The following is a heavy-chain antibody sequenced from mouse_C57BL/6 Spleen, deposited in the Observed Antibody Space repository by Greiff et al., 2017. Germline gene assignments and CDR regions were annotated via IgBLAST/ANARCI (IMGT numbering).Heavy chain of an antibody. CDR1: GYSITSGYY. Sequence: EVKLMESGPGLVKPSQSLSLTCSVTGYSITSGYYWNWIRQFPGNKLEWMGYISYDGSNNYNPSLKNRISITRDTSKNQFFLKLNSVTTEDTATYYCARGGYGSSYDWGQGTTLTVSS. J-gene: IGHJ2*01. CDR2: ISYDGSN. D-gene: IGHD1-1*01. V-gene: IGHV3-6*01. CDR3: ARGGYGSSYD.